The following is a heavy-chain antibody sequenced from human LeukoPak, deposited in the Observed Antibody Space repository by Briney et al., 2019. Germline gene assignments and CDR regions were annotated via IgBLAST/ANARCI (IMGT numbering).Heavy chain of an antibody. CDR3: AKDNPVLEY. J-gene: IGHJ4*02. V-gene: IGHV3-30*18. Sequence: LRLSCATSGFSFSTFGMHWVRQTPGKGLEWVSHISKDESNKYYADSVKGRFTISRDTSKNTLFLQMNSLRFEDTAIYYCAKDNPVLEYWGQGTLVTVSS. CDR2: ISKDESNK. CDR1: GFSFSTFG.